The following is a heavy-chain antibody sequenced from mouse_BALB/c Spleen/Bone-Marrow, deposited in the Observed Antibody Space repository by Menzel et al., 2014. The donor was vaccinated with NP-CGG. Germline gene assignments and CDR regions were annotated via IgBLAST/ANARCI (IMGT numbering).Heavy chain of an antibody. CDR3: ARSDGYRAMDY. CDR1: DYAFSTSW. Sequence: VQLQQSGPEPVKPGASVKISCKASDYAFSTSWMNWVKQRPGQGLEWIGRIYPGDGDTYYNGKFKGKATLTADKSSSTAYMQLSSLTSVDSAVYFCARSDGYRAMDYWGQGTSVTVSS. V-gene: IGHV1-82*01. CDR2: IYPGDGDT. J-gene: IGHJ4*01. D-gene: IGHD2-3*01.